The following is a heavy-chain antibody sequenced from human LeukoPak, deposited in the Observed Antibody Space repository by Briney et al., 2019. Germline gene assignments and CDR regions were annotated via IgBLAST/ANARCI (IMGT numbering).Heavy chain of an antibody. CDR3: ARAPEYDSSGYYLDY. V-gene: IGHV4-59*12. CDR1: GGSISSYY. D-gene: IGHD3-22*01. Sequence: PSETLSLTCSVSGGSISSYYWSWIRQPPGKGLEWIGYISDSGSTNYNPSLKSRVTISVDTSKNQFSLKLSSVTAADTAVYYCARAPEYDSSGYYLDYWGQGTLVTVSS. J-gene: IGHJ4*02. CDR2: ISDSGST.